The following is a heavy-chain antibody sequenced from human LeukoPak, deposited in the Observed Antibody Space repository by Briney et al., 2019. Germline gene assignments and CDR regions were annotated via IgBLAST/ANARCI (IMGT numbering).Heavy chain of an antibody. J-gene: IGHJ4*02. V-gene: IGHV3-21*01. CDR3: ARDPAGTSDSSGAFDY. Sequence: GGSLRLSCAASGFTFSSYSMNWVRQAPGKGLEWVSSISSSSSYIYYADSVKGRFTISRDNAKNSLYLQMNSLRAEDTAVYYCARDPAGTSDSSGAFDYWGQGTLVTVSS. CDR1: GFTFSSYS. CDR2: ISSSSSYI. D-gene: IGHD3-22*01.